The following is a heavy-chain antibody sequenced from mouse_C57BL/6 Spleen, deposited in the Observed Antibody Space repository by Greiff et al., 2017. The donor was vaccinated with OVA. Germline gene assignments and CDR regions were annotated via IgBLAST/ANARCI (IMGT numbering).Heavy chain of an antibody. D-gene: IGHD2-5*01. J-gene: IGHJ2*01. CDR2: ISDGGSYT. CDR1: GFTFSSYA. CDR3: ARDGDSNYLDY. Sequence: EVMLVESGGGLVKPGGSLKLSCAASGFTFSSYAMSWVRQTPEKRLEWVATISDGGSYTYYPDNVKGRFTISRDNAKNNLYLQMSHLKSEDTAMYYCARDGDSNYLDYWGQGTTLTVSS. V-gene: IGHV5-4*01.